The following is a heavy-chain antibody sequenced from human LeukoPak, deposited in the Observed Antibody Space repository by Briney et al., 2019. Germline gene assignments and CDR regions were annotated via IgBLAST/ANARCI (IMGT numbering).Heavy chain of an antibody. CDR2: VYSDGSST. J-gene: IGHJ5*02. V-gene: IGHV3-74*01. D-gene: IGHD3-3*01. CDR3: ARGTIFGVVNNNWFDH. CDR1: GFAFSSYW. Sequence: PGGSLRLSCAASGFAFSSYWMHWVRQAPGKGLMWVSRVYSDGSSTGYADSVKGRFTISRDNAKNTLYLQMNSLRVEDTAVYYCARGTIFGVVNNNWFDHWGQGTLVTVSS.